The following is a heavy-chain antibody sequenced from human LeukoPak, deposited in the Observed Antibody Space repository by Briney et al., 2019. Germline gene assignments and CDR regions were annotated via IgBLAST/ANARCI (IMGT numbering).Heavy chain of an antibody. J-gene: IGHJ3*02. CDR2: IYYSGST. Sequence: PSETLSLTCTVSGGSISNYYWSWIRQPPGKGLEWIGYIYYSGSTNYNPSLKSRVTISVDTSKNQFSLKLSSVTAADTAVYYCARHFRYFDWYDAFDIWGQGTMVTVSS. D-gene: IGHD3-9*01. V-gene: IGHV4-59*08. CDR3: ARHFRYFDWYDAFDI. CDR1: GGSISNYY.